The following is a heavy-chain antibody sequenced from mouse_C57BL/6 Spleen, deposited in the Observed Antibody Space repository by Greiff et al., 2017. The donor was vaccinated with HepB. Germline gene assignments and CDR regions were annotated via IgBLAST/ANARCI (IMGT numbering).Heavy chain of an antibody. J-gene: IGHJ4*01. Sequence: VQLQQSGAELVKPGASVKLSCKASGYTFTSYWMHWVKQRPGRGLEGIGRIDPNSGGTKYNEKFKSKATLTVDKPSSTAYMQLSSLTSEDSAVYYCARGGYQYYYAMDYWGQGTSVTVSS. CDR2: IDPNSGGT. D-gene: IGHD2-2*01. CDR1: GYTFTSYW. CDR3: ARGGYQYYYAMDY. V-gene: IGHV1-72*01.